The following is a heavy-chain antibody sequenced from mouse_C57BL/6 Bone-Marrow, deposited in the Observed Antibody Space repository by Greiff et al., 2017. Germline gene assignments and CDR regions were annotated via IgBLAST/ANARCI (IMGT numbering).Heavy chain of an antibody. V-gene: IGHV1-64*01. D-gene: IGHD2-4*01. CDR1: GYTFTSYW. J-gene: IGHJ1*03. CDR3: PPSYDYGGYFDV. CDR2: IHPNSGST. Sequence: VQLQQPGAELVKPGASVKLSCKASGYTFTSYWMHWVKQRPGQGLEWIGMIHPNSGSTNYNEKFKSKATLTVDKSSSTAYMQLSSLTSEDSAVYYCPPSYDYGGYFDVWGTGTTVTVSS.